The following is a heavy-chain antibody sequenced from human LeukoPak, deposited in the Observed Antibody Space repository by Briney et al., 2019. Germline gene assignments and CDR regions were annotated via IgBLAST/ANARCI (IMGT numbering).Heavy chain of an antibody. J-gene: IGHJ4*02. Sequence: GASVKVSCKASGYTFTSYDINWVRQAPEQGLQWMGWMNPNSGNTGYAQKFQGRVTMTRNTSISTAYMELSSLRSEDTAVYYCARVTMVRGVHGYYFDYWGQGTLVTVSS. CDR1: GYTFTSYD. D-gene: IGHD3-10*01. CDR2: MNPNSGNT. V-gene: IGHV1-8*01. CDR3: ARVTMVRGVHGYYFDY.